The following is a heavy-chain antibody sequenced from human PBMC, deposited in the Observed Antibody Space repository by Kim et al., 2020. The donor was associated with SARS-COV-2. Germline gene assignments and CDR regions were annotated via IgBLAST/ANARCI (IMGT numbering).Heavy chain of an antibody. Sequence: VDSVKGRFTIARDNANNSLYLQRNSLRVEDTAVYYGARAARARRQRGDDNWGQGTLVTVSS. D-gene: IGHD3-10*01. CDR3: ARAARARRQRGDDN. J-gene: IGHJ4*02. V-gene: IGHV3-7*03.